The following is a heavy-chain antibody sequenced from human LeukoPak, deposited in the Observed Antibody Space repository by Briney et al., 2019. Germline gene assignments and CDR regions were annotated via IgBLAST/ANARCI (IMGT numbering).Heavy chain of an antibody. CDR1: GGSISSSSYY. J-gene: IGHJ4*02. CDR3: AGDITMGI. Sequence: PSETLSLTCTVSGGSISSSSYYWGWIRQPPGKGLEWIGSIYYSGSTYYNPSLKSRVTISVDTSKNQFSLKLSSVAAADTAVYYCAGDITMGIWGQGTLVTVSS. CDR2: IYYSGST. V-gene: IGHV4-39*07. D-gene: IGHD3-10*01.